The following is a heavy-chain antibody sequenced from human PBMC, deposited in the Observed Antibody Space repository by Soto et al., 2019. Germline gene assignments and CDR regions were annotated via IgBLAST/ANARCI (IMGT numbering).Heavy chain of an antibody. Sequence: SETLSVTWAVSGGSISSGGYSWSWIRQPPGKGLEWIGYIYYSGSTYYNPSLKSRVTISVDTSKNQFSLKLSSVTAADTAVYYCARRDAGPFDYWGQGTLVTVSS. J-gene: IGHJ4*02. CDR2: IYYSGST. V-gene: IGHV4-30-2*01. CDR3: ARRDAGPFDY. CDR1: GGSISSGGYS.